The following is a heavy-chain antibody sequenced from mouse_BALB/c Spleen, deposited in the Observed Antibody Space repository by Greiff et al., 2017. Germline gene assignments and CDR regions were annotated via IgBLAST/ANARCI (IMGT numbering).Heavy chain of an antibody. D-gene: IGHD2-10*01. V-gene: IGHV3-8*02. CDR1: GDSITSSY. J-gene: IGHJ1*01. Sequence: DVQLVESGPSLVKPSQTLSLTCSVTGDSITSSYWNWIRKFPGNKLEYMGYISYSGSTYYNPSLKSRISITRDTSKNQYYLQLNSVTTEDTATYYCARSSYGNLFYWYFDVWGAGTTVTVSS. CDR3: ARSSYGNLFYWYFDV. CDR2: ISYSGST.